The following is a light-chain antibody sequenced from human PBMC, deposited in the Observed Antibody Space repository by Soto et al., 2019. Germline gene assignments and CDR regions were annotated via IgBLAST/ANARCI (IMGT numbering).Light chain of an antibody. Sequence: IVLTQSPGTLSLSPGERATRSVRASHSVSSSYLAWYQQKPGQAPRLLIYGASTRATDIPARFSGSGSGTDFTLTISSLEPEDFAVYYCQQRSNWPPGRTFGQGTKVDI. CDR1: HSVSSSY. J-gene: IGKJ1*01. V-gene: IGKV3D-20*02. CDR2: GAS. CDR3: QQRSNWPPGRT.